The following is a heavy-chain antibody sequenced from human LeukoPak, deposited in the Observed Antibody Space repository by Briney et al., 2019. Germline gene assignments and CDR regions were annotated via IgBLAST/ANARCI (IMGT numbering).Heavy chain of an antibody. CDR3: ARDQGSSSWYGEGDY. D-gene: IGHD6-13*01. J-gene: IGHJ4*02. CDR2: IRYDGSNK. CDR1: GFTFSSHG. Sequence: GGSLRLSCVASGFTFSSHGMHWVRQAPGKGLVWVAFIRYDGSNKYYADSVKGRFTISRDNAKNTLYLQMNSLRAEDTAVYYCARDQGSSSWYGEGDYWGQGTLVTVSS. V-gene: IGHV3-30*02.